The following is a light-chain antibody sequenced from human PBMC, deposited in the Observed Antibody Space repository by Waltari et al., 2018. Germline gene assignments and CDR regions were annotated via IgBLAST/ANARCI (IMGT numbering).Light chain of an antibody. CDR2: QDS. CDR1: KLGRDY. CDR3: QAWDITTVV. J-gene: IGLJ2*01. V-gene: IGLV3-1*01. Sequence: SYDLTQPASLSVSPGQTASITCSGNKLGRDYVCWYQRKPGQSPVLGIYQDSKRPSGLPERFSGSTSGNTATLTIRGTQAMDEAVYYCQAWDITTVVFGGGTKLTVL.